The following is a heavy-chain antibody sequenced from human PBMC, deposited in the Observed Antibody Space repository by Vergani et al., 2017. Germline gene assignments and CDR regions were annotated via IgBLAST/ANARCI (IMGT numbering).Heavy chain of an antibody. V-gene: IGHV4-39*07. J-gene: IGHJ4*02. CDR3: AREKRLLEWLLYAYYFDY. D-gene: IGHD3-3*01. CDR1: GGSISSSSYY. CDR2: IYYSGST. Sequence: QLQLQESGPGLVKPSETLSLTCTVSGGSISSSSYYWGWIRQPPGKGLEWIGSIYYSGSTYYHPSLKSRVTIAVDTSKNQFSLKLSSVTAADTAVYYCAREKRLLEWLLYAYYFDYGGQGTLVTVSS.